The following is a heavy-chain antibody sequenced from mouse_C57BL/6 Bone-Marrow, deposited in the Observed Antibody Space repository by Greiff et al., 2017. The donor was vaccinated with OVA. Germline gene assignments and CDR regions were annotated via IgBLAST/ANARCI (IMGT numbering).Heavy chain of an antibody. V-gene: IGHV1-59*01. CDR2: IYPFDSYI. Sequence: VQLQQPGAELVRPGTSVKLSCKASGYTFTSYWMHWVKQRPGQGLEWIGVIYPFDSYIKYNQKFKGKATLPVDTSSSTAYMQLSSLTSEDSAVYYCARYGNYPYYFDYWGQGTTLTVSS. D-gene: IGHD2-1*01. J-gene: IGHJ2*01. CDR3: ARYGNYPYYFDY. CDR1: GYTFTSYW.